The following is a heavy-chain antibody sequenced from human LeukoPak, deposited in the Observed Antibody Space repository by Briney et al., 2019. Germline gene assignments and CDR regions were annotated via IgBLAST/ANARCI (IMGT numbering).Heavy chain of an antibody. CDR3: AREGGIAAADEGWFDP. V-gene: IGHV1-46*01. D-gene: IGHD6-13*01. CDR1: GYTFTSYY. J-gene: IGHJ5*02. CDR2: INPSGGST. Sequence: ASVKVSCKASGYTFTSYYMHWVRQAPGQGLEWMGIINPSGGSTSYAQKFQGRVTMTRDTSTSTVYMELGSLRSEDTAVYYCAREGGIAAADEGWFDPWGQGTLVTVSS.